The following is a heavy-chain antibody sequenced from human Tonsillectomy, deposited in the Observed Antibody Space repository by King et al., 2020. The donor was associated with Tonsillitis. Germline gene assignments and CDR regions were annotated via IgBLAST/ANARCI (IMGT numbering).Heavy chain of an antibody. CDR1: GFTFSSYS. J-gene: IGHJ4*02. Sequence: EVQLVESGGGLVKPGGSLRLSCAASGFTFSSYSMNWVRQAPGKGLEWVSSIISSSSYIYYADSVKGRFAISRDNAKNSLYLQMNSLRAEDTAVYYCARGGGATMDYWGQGTLVTVSS. CDR3: ARGGGATMDY. V-gene: IGHV3-21*01. CDR2: IISSSSYI. D-gene: IGHD1-26*01.